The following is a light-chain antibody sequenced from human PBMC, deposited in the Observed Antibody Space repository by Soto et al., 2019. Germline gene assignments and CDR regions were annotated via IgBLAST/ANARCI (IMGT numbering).Light chain of an antibody. V-gene: IGKV3-11*01. Sequence: IVLTQSPVTLSLSQGERATLSCRASQTVNYLAWYQQKPGQAPRLLIYDASIRATGIPARFSGSGSGTDFTLDITSLEPDDFAIYCCQQRGTWPPLSFGGGTRVELK. CDR3: QQRGTWPPLS. J-gene: IGKJ4*01. CDR1: QTVNY. CDR2: DAS.